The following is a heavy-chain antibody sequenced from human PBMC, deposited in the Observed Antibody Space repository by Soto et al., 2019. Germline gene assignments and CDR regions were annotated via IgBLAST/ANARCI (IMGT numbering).Heavy chain of an antibody. V-gene: IGHV3-74*01. Sequence: PGGSPRLSCAASGFTFSSYWMHWVRQAPGKGLVWVSRINSDGSSTSYADSVKGRFTISRDNSKNTLYLQMNSLRAEDTAVYYCANPVTRWFPPDAFDIWGQGTMVTVSS. CDR3: ANPVTRWFPPDAFDI. J-gene: IGHJ3*02. D-gene: IGHD2-15*01. CDR1: GFTFSSYW. CDR2: INSDGSST.